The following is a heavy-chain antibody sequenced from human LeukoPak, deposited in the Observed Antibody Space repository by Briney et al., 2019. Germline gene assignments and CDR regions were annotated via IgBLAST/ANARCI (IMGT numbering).Heavy chain of an antibody. CDR2: ISWDGGST. J-gene: IGHJ4*02. V-gene: IGHV3-43*01. CDR1: GFTFDDYT. D-gene: IGHD3-10*01. CDR3: ARFPRTYYYGSGSSFVPY. Sequence: PGGSLRLSCAASGFTFDDYTMHWVRQAPGKGLEWVSLISWDGGSTYYADSVKGRFTISRDNSKNSLYLQMNSLRAEDTAVYYCARFPRTYYYGSGSSFVPYWGQGTLVTVSS.